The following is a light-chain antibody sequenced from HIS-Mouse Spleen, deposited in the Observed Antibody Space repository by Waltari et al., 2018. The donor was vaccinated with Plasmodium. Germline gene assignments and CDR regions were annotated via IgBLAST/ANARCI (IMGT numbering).Light chain of an antibody. V-gene: IGKV3-11*01. CDR3: QPRSNWPRVLT. Sequence: EIVLTQSPATLSLSPGERATLCCRARQRVSSYLAWYQQKPGQAPRLLIYDAPNRATGIPARLCGSGSGTDFTLTISSLEPEDFAVYDCQPRSNWPRVLTFGGRTKVEIK. J-gene: IGKJ4*01. CDR1: QRVSSY. CDR2: DAP.